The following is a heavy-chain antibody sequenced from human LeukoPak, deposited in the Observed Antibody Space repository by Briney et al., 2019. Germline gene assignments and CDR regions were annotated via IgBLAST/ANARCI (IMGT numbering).Heavy chain of an antibody. D-gene: IGHD3-22*01. CDR3: ARGRAYYCDHTGSALFSS. CDR1: RYTFTDYY. V-gene: IGHV1-2*02. CDR2: INPNSGGT. Sequence: ASVKVFCKASRYTFTDYYMQWVRQAPGQGLEWMGWINPNSGGTNYAQKFQGRVTLTRDTSISTAYMELSRLGSDDTAIFYCARGRAYYCDHTGSALFSSWGQGTLVTVSS. J-gene: IGHJ5*02.